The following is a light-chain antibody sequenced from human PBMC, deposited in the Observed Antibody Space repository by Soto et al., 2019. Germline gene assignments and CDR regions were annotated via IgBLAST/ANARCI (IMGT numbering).Light chain of an antibody. CDR3: SSFTGTSALIL. J-gene: IGLJ2*01. Sequence: QSVLTQPTSVSGSPGQSITISCTGNGHDIGAYNYVSWYQQHPGKAPNLVLYDVNTRPSGVPGRFSGSKSGNTASLTISGLRAEDEGDYFCSSFTGTSALILFGGGTKVTVL. V-gene: IGLV2-14*03. CDR1: GHDIGAYNY. CDR2: DVN.